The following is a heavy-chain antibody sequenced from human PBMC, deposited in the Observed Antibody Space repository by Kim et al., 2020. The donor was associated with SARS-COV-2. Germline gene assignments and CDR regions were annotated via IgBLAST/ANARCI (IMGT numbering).Heavy chain of an antibody. Sequence: ADSVKGRFTTSRENPKNTLNLQMNSVRAEDTAVYDCAKEGSTMFCCGMDVWGQGTTVTVSS. J-gene: IGHJ6*02. D-gene: IGHD3-9*01. V-gene: IGHV3-23*01. CDR3: AKEGSTMFCCGMDV.